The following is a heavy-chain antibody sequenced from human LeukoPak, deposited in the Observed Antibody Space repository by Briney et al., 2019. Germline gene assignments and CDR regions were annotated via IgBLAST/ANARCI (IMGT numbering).Heavy chain of an antibody. CDR3: ARASYDILTGYKTDDY. CDR1: GYTFTSYG. V-gene: IGHV1-18*01. Sequence: ASVKVSCKASGYTFTSYGISWVRHAPGQGLEWMGWISAYNGNTNYAQKPQGRVTMTTDTSTSTAYMEQRSLRSDDTAVYYVARASYDILTGYKTDDYWGQGTLVTVSS. CDR2: ISAYNGNT. D-gene: IGHD3-9*01. J-gene: IGHJ4*02.